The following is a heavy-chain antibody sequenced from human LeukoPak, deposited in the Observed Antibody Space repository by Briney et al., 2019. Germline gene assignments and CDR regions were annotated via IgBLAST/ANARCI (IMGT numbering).Heavy chain of an antibody. D-gene: IGHD2-2*01. CDR2: VFHSGGEI. Sequence: GGSLRLSCAASGFTFSSFAMIWVRQAPGKGLEWVSSVFHSGGEIHYADSVKGRFTISRDNSKSILSLQMNSLRAEDTAIYYCASSNGRLDYWGQGTLVTVSS. CDR3: ASSNGRLDY. V-gene: IGHV3-23*01. CDR1: GFTFSSFA. J-gene: IGHJ4*02.